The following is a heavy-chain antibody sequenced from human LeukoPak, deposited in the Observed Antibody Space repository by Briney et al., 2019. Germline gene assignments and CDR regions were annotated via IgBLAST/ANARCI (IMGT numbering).Heavy chain of an antibody. Sequence: KTSETLSLTCTVSGGSISSYYWSWIRQPPGKGLEWIGYIYYSGSTYYNPSLKSRVTISVDTSKNQFSLKLSSVTAADTAVCYCARGDGAARRGYYYYYMDVWGKGTTVTVSS. D-gene: IGHD6-6*01. V-gene: IGHV4-59*08. CDR3: ARGDGAARRGYYYYYMDV. J-gene: IGHJ6*03. CDR2: IYYSGST. CDR1: GGSISSYY.